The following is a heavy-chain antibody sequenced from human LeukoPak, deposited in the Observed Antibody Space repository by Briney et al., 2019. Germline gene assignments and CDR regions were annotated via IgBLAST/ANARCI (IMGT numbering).Heavy chain of an antibody. Sequence: ASVKVSCKASGYTFTGYYMHWVRQAPGQGLEWMGWINPNSGGTNYAQKFQGWVTMTRDTSISTAYMELSRLRSDDTAVYYRARDDGDGYNPFDYWGQGTLVTVSS. CDR1: GYTFTGYY. CDR2: INPNSGGT. D-gene: IGHD5-24*01. V-gene: IGHV1-2*04. J-gene: IGHJ4*02. CDR3: ARDDGDGYNPFDY.